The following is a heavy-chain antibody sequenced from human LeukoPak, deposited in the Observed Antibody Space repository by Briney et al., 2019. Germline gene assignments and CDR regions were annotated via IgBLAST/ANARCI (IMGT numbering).Heavy chain of an antibody. D-gene: IGHD3-3*02. CDR3: ARGAHLFDY. Sequence: AGGSLRLSCAASGFTVSSNYMSWVRQAPGKGLEWVSVLYSGGSTYSADSVKGRFTISRHNSKNTLYLQMNSLRAEDTAVYYCARGAHLFDYWGQGTLVTVSS. CDR2: LYSGGST. J-gene: IGHJ4*02. V-gene: IGHV3-53*01. CDR1: GFTVSSNY.